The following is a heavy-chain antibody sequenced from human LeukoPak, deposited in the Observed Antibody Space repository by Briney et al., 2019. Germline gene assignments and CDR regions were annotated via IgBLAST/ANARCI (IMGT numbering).Heavy chain of an antibody. CDR2: INHSGST. D-gene: IGHD6-13*01. J-gene: IGHJ6*03. CDR3: ARGRQQLVLYYYYYMDV. V-gene: IGHV4-34*01. CDR1: GGSFSGYY. Sequence: SETLSLTCAVYGGSFSGYYWSWIRQPPGKGLEWIGEINHSGSTNYNPSLKSRVTISVDASKNQFSLKLSSVTAADTAVYYCARGRQQLVLYYYYYMDVWGKGTTVTVSS.